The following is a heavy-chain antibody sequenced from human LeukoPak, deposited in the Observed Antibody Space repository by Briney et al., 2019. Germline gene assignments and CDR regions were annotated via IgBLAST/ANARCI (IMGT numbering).Heavy chain of an antibody. CDR2: IRGSGGST. Sequence: GGSLRLSCAASGFTFTNYAMSWVRQAPGKGLEWVSGIRGSGGSTYSADSVKGRLTISRDNSKNTLYLQMNSLRAEDTAIYYCARDPRRVVPAAFFFDYWGQGTLVTVSS. V-gene: IGHV3-23*01. D-gene: IGHD2-2*01. CDR1: GFTFTNYA. J-gene: IGHJ4*02. CDR3: ARDPRRVVPAAFFFDY.